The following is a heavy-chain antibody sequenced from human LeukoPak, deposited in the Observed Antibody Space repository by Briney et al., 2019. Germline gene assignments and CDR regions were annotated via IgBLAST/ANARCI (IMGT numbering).Heavy chain of an antibody. V-gene: IGHV3-21*01. D-gene: IGHD4-17*01. Sequence: NPGGSLRLSCAASGFTFSSYSMNWVRQAPGKGLEWVSSTSSSSSYIYYADSVKGRFTISRDNAKNSLYLQMNSLRAEDTAVYYCARDSIPYGDYPNFDHWGQGTLVTVSS. CDR3: ARDSIPYGDYPNFDH. J-gene: IGHJ4*02. CDR2: TSSSSSYI. CDR1: GFTFSSYS.